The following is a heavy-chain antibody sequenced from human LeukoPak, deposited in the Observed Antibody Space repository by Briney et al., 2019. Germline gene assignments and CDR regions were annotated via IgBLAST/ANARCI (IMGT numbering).Heavy chain of an antibody. V-gene: IGHV3-64*01. CDR1: GFTFSSYA. CDR3: ARAYSSGWYYFDY. CDR2: ISSNGGST. Sequence: GGSLRLSCAASGFTFSSYAMHWVRQAPGEGLEYVSAISSNGGSTYYANSVKGRFTISRDNSKNTLYLQMGSLRAEDMAVYYCARAYSSGWYYFDYWGQGTLVTVSS. D-gene: IGHD6-19*01. J-gene: IGHJ4*02.